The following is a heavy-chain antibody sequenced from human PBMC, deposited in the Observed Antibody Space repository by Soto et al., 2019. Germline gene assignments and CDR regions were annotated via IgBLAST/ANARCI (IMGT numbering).Heavy chain of an antibody. J-gene: IGHJ5*02. V-gene: IGHV6-1*01. D-gene: IGHD1-1*01. Sequence: SQTLSLTCAISGDSVSSNSATWNWIRQSPSRGLEWLGRTYYRSKWYNDYAISVRSRITINPDTSKSQFSLQLNSVIPEDTAVYYCGRAHLGTDRYILEPFDPWGQGXLVTVSS. CDR3: GRAHLGTDRYILEPFDP. CDR1: GDSVSSNSAT. CDR2: TYYRSKWYN.